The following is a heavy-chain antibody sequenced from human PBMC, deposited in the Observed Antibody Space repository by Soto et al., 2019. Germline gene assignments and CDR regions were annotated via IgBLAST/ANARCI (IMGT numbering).Heavy chain of an antibody. CDR2: IDIGGNT. Sequence: EVQVVESGGGLVQPGGSLRLSCAASGFSVTNNYMNWVRQAPGKGLEWVSIIDIGGNTYYAYSVKDRFTISRDNSRNTLYLHMDSLRAEDTAVYYCARGRGSTGYLGREHYFDYWGQGTLVTVSP. J-gene: IGHJ4*02. V-gene: IGHV3-66*01. CDR1: GFSVTNNY. CDR3: ARGRGSTGYLGREHYFDY. D-gene: IGHD2-2*01.